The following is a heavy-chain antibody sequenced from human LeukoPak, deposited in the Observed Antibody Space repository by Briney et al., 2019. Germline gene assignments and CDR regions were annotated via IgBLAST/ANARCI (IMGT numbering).Heavy chain of an antibody. Sequence: PSETLSLTCTVSGVSISSSSYSWGWIRQPPGKGLEWIGSIYYSGSTYYNPSLKSRVTISVDTSKNQFSLKLSSVTAADTAVYYCARQSVVVVAATLDYWGQGTLVTVSS. V-gene: IGHV4-39*01. CDR3: ARQSVVVVAATLDY. CDR2: IYYSGST. J-gene: IGHJ4*02. CDR1: GVSISSSSYS. D-gene: IGHD2-15*01.